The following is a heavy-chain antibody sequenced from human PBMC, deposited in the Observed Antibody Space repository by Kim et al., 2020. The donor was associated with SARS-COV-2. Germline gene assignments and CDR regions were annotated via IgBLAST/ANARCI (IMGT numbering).Heavy chain of an antibody. J-gene: IGHJ5*02. CDR2: IIPIFGTA. CDR3: ARDYYGSGISSMSGFDP. CDR1: GGTFSSYA. V-gene: IGHV1-69*13. D-gene: IGHD3-10*01. Sequence: SVKVSCKASGGTFSSYAISWVRQAPGQGLEWMGGIIPIFGTANYAQKFQGRVTITADESTSTAYMELSSLRSEDTAVYYCARDYYGSGISSMSGFDPWGQGTLVTVSS.